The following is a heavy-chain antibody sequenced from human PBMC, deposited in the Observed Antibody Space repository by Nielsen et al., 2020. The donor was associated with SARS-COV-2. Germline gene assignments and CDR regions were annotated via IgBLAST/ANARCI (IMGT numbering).Heavy chain of an antibody. CDR2: INTNTGNP. V-gene: IGHV7-4-1*02. D-gene: IGHD3-9*01. Sequence: WVRQAPGQGLEWKGWINTNTGNPTYAQGFTGRFVFSLDTSVSTAYLQISSLKAEDTAVYYCARLWYYDILTGYGRPEYYYYMDVWGKGTTVTVSS. CDR3: ARLWYYDILTGYGRPEYYYYMDV. J-gene: IGHJ6*03.